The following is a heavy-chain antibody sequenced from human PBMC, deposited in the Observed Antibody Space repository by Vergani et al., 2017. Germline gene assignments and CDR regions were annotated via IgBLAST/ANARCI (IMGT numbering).Heavy chain of an antibody. V-gene: IGHV3-33*01. Sequence: QVQRVESGGGVVQPGRSLRLSCTSSGFTFSTYAMHWVRQAPGKGLEWVAIIYYDGSKKYYADSVKGRFTISRDNSRNTLDLLMSSLIAEDTAIYYCVREGSYCGSTTCRNPSYVYYYHMDVWGEGTTVTVSS. J-gene: IGHJ6*03. CDR3: VREGSYCGSTTCRNPSYVYYYHMDV. D-gene: IGHD2-21*01. CDR1: GFTFSTYA. CDR2: IYYDGSKK.